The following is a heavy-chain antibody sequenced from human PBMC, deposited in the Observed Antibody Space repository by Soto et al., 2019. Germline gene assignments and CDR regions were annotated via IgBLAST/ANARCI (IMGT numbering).Heavy chain of an antibody. J-gene: IGHJ4*02. V-gene: IGHV4-31*03. CDR2: IYYSGST. CDR3: ARGPYYDFWSGYYRRGEDFDY. D-gene: IGHD3-3*01. CDR1: GGSISSGGYY. Sequence: QVQLQESGPGLVKPSQTLSLTCTVSGGSISSGGYYWSWIRQHPGKGLEWIGYIYYSGSTYYNPSLKSRVTISVDTSKNQFSLKLSSVTAADTAVYYCARGPYYDFWSGYYRRGEDFDYWGQGTLVTVSS.